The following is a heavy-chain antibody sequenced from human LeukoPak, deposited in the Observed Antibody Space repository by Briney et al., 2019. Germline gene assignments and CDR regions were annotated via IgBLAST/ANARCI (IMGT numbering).Heavy chain of an antibody. CDR1: GYTFTSYY. Sequence: GASVKVSCKASGYTFTSYYMHWVRQAPGQGLEWMGIINPSGGSTSYAQKFQGRVTMTRDTSTSTVYMEVSSLRSEDTAVYCCARETNDWNFDYWGQGTLVTVSS. J-gene: IGHJ4*02. D-gene: IGHD1-1*01. V-gene: IGHV1-46*01. CDR2: INPSGGST. CDR3: ARETNDWNFDY.